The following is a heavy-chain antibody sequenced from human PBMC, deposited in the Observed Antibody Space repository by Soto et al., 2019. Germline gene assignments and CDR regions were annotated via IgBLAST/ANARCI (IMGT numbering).Heavy chain of an antibody. CDR2: ISAYNGNT. CDR1: GYTFTSYG. V-gene: IGHV1-18*01. D-gene: IGHD4-17*01. CDR3: ARDRGIWCGTTTAVDY. Sequence: QVQLVQSGAEVKKPGASVKVSCKASGYTFTSYGISWVRQAPGQGLEWMGWISAYNGNTNHAQKLQGRVTMTTDTPTSTAYLELRSLRSDDTAVYYCARDRGIWCGTTTAVDYWGQGTLVTVSS. J-gene: IGHJ4*02.